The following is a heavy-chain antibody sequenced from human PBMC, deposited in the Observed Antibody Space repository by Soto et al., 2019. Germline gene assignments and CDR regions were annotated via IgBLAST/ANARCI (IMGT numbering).Heavy chain of an antibody. CDR2: IYYSGTT. Sequence: QVQLQESGPGLVKPSESLSLTCTVSGGSISGYYWSWFRQPPGQGLEWIGHIYYSGTTYYNPSLKSRVSISVATAKNQFSLKVTSVTAADTVVYYCASRTGHYSGWFDPWGQGTLVTVSS. V-gene: IGHV4-59*01. CDR1: GGSISGYY. J-gene: IGHJ5*02. CDR3: ASRTGHYSGWFDP. D-gene: IGHD3-10*01.